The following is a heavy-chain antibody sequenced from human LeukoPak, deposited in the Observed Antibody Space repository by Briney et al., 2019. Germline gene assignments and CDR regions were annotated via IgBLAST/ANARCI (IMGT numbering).Heavy chain of an antibody. CDR1: GDSISSSRFY. CDR3: ARRDVGATIDY. D-gene: IGHD1-26*01. CDR2: ILYTGRT. Sequence: SETLSLTCTASGDSISSSRFYWAWIRQPPGRGLEWIGSILYTGRTFYSPSLKSRVTISVDTSKNQFSLRLGSVTASDTAVYYCARRDVGATIDYWGQGTLVTVSS. J-gene: IGHJ4*02. V-gene: IGHV4-39*01.